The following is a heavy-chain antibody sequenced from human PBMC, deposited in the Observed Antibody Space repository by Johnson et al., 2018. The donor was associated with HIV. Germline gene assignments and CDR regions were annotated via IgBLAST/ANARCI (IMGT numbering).Heavy chain of an antibody. Sequence: VQLVESGGGVVQPGGSLRLSCAASGFAFHDRGMSWVRQAPGKGLEWVAVISYDGSNKYYADSVKGRFTISRDNSKNTLFLEMNSLRADDTAIYYCASGEVHIPESYYVTVSRAFDIWGQGTMVSVSS. CDR3: ASGEVHIPESYYVTVSRAFDI. CDR2: ISYDGSNK. J-gene: IGHJ3*02. V-gene: IGHV3-30*19. D-gene: IGHD1-26*01. CDR1: GFAFHDRG.